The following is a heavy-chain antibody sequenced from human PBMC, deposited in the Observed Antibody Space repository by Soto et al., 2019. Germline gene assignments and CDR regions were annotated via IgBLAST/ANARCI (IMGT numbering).Heavy chain of an antibody. J-gene: IGHJ3*02. D-gene: IGHD6-13*01. V-gene: IGHV3-21*01. Sequence: GGTLRLSCAASGFTFSSYSMNWVRQAPGKRQEWVSSISSSSSYIYYADSVKGRFTISRDNAKNSLYLQMYSLRAEDTAVYYCARDPPAAGTSNAFDIWGQGTMVTVSS. CDR2: ISSSSSYI. CDR1: GFTFSSYS. CDR3: ARDPPAAGTSNAFDI.